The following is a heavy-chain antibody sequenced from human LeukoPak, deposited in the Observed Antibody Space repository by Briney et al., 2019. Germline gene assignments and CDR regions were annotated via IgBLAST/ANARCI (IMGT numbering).Heavy chain of an antibody. D-gene: IGHD5-18*01. J-gene: IGHJ4*02. V-gene: IGHV3-74*01. CDR3: ARGYSYGHGGYFDY. CDR1: GFIFSSYW. CDR2: ISSDGSST. Sequence: GGSLRLSCAASGFIFSSYWVHWVRQAPGKGLLWVSRISSDGSSTTYAESVNGRFTISRDNAKNTLYQQMNSLRAEDTAVYYCARGYSYGHGGYFDYWGQGTLVTVSS.